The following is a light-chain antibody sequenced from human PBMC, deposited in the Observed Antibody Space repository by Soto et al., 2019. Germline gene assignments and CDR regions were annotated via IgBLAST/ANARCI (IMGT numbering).Light chain of an antibody. CDR2: GNS. CDR3: QSYDSRLSGPVV. Sequence: QSVLTQPPSVSGAPGQRVTISCNGSSSNIGAGYDVHWYQQLPGTAPKLLIYGNSNRPSGVPDRFSGSKSGTSASLAITGLQAEDEADYYCQSYDSRLSGPVVFGGGTKLTVL. V-gene: IGLV1-40*01. CDR1: SSNIGAGYD. J-gene: IGLJ2*01.